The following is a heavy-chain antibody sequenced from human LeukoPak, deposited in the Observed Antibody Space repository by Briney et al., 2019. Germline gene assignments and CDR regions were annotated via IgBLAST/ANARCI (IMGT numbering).Heavy chain of an antibody. J-gene: IGHJ4*02. CDR2: ISSSSSYI. CDR3: ARARDTAMQPSY. D-gene: IGHD5-18*01. Sequence: PGGSLRLSCAASGFTVGSNYMNWVRQAPGKGLEWVSSISSSSSYIYYADSVKGRFTISRDNAKNSLYLQMNSLRAEDTAVYYCARARDTAMQPSYWGQGTLVTVSS. V-gene: IGHV3-21*01. CDR1: GFTVGSNY.